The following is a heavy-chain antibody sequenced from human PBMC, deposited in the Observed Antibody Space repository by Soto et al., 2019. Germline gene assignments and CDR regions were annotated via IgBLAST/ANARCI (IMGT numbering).Heavy chain of an antibody. V-gene: IGHV1-8*01. D-gene: IGHD4-17*01. Sequence: ASVKVSCKASGYTFTSYDINWVRQATGQGLEWMGWMNPNSGNTGYAQKFQGRVTMTRSTSISTAYMELSSLRSEDTAVYYCARLEDDYGVPNGGYYYYYGMHVWR. CDR3: ARLEDDYGVPNGGYYYYYGMHV. CDR2: MNPNSGNT. CDR1: GYTFTSYD. J-gene: IGHJ6*02.